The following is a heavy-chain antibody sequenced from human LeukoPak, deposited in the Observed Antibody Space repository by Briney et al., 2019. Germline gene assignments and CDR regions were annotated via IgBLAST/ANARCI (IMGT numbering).Heavy chain of an antibody. Sequence: SETLSLTCSVYGVSFSGYYGSGIRQPPGKGLEGSGEINHRVSTNYNPSLKRRVTISVDTSKHPFSLQLSSVTAADTAVYYCARRRRAPYYLDVWGKGPTVPISS. CDR2: INHRVST. J-gene: IGHJ6*03. CDR3: ARRRRAPYYLDV. V-gene: IGHV4-34*01. CDR1: GVSFSGYY.